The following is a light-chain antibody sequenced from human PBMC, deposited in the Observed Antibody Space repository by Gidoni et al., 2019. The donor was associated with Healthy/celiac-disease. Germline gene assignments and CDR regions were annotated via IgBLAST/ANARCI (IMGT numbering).Light chain of an antibody. CDR1: PSVSSY. Sequence: DIQMTQSPSSLSASVGDSVTLTCRASPSVSSYLNLYQQKPGQAPKLLIYAASSLQSGVPSRFSVSGSGTDFTLTISSLQPEDFATYYCQQSYSTLLTFGGGTQVEIK. CDR3: QQSYSTLLT. CDR2: AAS. J-gene: IGKJ4*01. V-gene: IGKV1-39*01.